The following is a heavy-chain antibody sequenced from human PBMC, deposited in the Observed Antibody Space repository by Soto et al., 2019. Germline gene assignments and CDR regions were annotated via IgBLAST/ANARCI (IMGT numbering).Heavy chain of an antibody. D-gene: IGHD1-20*01. Sequence: SEILSLTCTVSGGSISSYYWSWIRQPPGKGLEWIGYIYYSGVTNYNPSLKSRVTISVDTSKNQFSLKLSSVTAADTAVYYCARYKSNYYYGMDVWGQGTTVTVSS. CDR1: GGSISSYY. J-gene: IGHJ6*02. V-gene: IGHV4-59*01. CDR3: ARYKSNYYYGMDV. CDR2: IYYSGVT.